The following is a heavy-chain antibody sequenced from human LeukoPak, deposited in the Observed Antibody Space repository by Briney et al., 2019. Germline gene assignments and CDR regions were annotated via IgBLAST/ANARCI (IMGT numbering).Heavy chain of an antibody. V-gene: IGHV3-49*03. CDR3: SRGVIVGAAYFDY. Sequence: GGSLRLSCTTSGFTFGDHGVSWFRQAPGKGPEWISFIKTKTYGGTTEYAASVKGRFTISRDDSTGIAYLQMDRLKPEDTAVYYCSRGVIVGAAYFDYWGQGTLVTVSS. CDR1: GFTFGDHG. CDR2: IKTKTYGGTT. J-gene: IGHJ4*02. D-gene: IGHD1-26*01.